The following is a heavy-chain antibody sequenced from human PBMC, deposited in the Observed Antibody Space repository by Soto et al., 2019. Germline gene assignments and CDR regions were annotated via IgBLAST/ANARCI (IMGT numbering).Heavy chain of an antibody. J-gene: IGHJ6*03. V-gene: IGHV3-74*01. CDR1: GFTFSDFW. Sequence: EVQLVESGGGLVQPGGSLRLSCAASGFTFSDFWLHWVRQTPGKGLVWVSRIKSDGGSTNYADSVKGRFTISRDNAKNTVYLQMDSLRAEDTAVYYCARGAKGAYYVDVWGKRTTVTVSS. CDR3: ARGAKGAYYVDV. D-gene: IGHD2-21*01. CDR2: IKSDGGST.